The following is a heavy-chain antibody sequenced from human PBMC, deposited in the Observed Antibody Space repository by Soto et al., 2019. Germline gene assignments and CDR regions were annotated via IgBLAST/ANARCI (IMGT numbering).Heavy chain of an antibody. CDR1: GFTFSSYA. J-gene: IGHJ4*02. CDR2: ISGSGGST. D-gene: IGHD3-3*01. Sequence: GGSLRLSCAASGFTFSSYAMSWVRQAPGKGLEWVSAISGSGGSTYYADSVKGRFTISRDNSKNTLYLHMNSLRAEDTAVYYCAKDLSPTIFGVVTPSVGVDYWGQGTLVTVSS. CDR3: AKDLSPTIFGVVTPSVGVDY. V-gene: IGHV3-23*01.